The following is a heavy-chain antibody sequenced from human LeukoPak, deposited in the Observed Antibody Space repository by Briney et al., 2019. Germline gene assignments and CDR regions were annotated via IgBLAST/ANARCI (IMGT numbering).Heavy chain of an antibody. J-gene: IGHJ4*02. V-gene: IGHV3-23*01. CDR1: GFTFSTCA. CDR2: VVDSGGNT. D-gene: IGHD4-11*01. CDR3: AKHSSSTATFDY. Sequence: PGGSLRLSCAASGFTFSTCAMSWVRQAPGKGLEWVSAVVDSGGNTYSADSVKGRFIISRDNSKNTLYLQMNSLRVEDTALYYCAKHSSSTATFDYWGQGTLVTVSS.